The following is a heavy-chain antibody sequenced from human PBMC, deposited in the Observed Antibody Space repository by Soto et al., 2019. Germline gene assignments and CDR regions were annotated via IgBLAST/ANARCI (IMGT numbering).Heavy chain of an antibody. CDR3: AAPRGYSYGLDY. D-gene: IGHD5-18*01. CDR1: GGSISSYY. J-gene: IGHJ4*02. CDR2: IYYSGST. V-gene: IGHV4-59*01. Sequence: SETLALTSTASGGSISSYYGSWIRQTPGKGLEWIGYIYYSGSTNYNPSLKSRVTISVDTSKNQFSLKLSSVTAADTAVYYCAAPRGYSYGLDYWGQGTLVTVSS.